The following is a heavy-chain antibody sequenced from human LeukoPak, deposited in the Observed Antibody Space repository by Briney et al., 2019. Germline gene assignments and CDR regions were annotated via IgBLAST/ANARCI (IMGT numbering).Heavy chain of an antibody. CDR1: GFTFSGYP. V-gene: IGHV3-23*01. CDR2: ITGSGGST. D-gene: IGHD5-12*01. CDR3: ARAYDPGEAYLDY. J-gene: IGHJ4*02. Sequence: PGKSLRLSCAASGFTFSGYPIHWVRQAPGKGLEWVSAITGSGGSTYYADSVKGRFTISRDNSKNTLYLQMNSLRAEDTAVYYCARAYDPGEAYLDYWGQGTLVTVSS.